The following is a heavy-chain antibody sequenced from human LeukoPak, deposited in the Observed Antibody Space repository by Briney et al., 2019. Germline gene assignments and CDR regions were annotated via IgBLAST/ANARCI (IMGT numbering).Heavy chain of an antibody. V-gene: IGHV1-18*01. J-gene: IGHJ4*02. Sequence: ASVKVSCKASGYSFSSYRINWVRQAPGQGLEWMGWISAHSGNTNYAQKLQGRVTMTTDTSTSTVYMELRSLRPDGTAVYYCAREDYGDYPFDYWGQGTLVTVSS. D-gene: IGHD4-17*01. CDR3: AREDYGDYPFDY. CDR1: GYSFSSYR. CDR2: ISAHSGNT.